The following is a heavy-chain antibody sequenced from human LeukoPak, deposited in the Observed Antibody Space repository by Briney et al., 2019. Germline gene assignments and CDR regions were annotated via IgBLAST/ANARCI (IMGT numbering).Heavy chain of an antibody. CDR1: GFTFSSYG. CDR2: IWYDGSNK. D-gene: IGHD2-2*01. V-gene: IGHV3-33*01. Sequence: PGGSLRLSCAASGFTFSSYGMHWVRQAPGKGLEWVAVIWYDGSNKYYADSVKGRFTISRDNSKNTLYLQMNSLRAEDTAVYYCARARLSDCSSTSCYAAYYYYYGMDVWGQGTTVTVSS. J-gene: IGHJ6*02. CDR3: ARARLSDCSSTSCYAAYYYYYGMDV.